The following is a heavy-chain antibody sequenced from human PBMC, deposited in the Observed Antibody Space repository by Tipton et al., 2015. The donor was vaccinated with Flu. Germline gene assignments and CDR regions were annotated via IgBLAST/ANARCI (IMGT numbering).Heavy chain of an antibody. D-gene: IGHD4-23*01. CDR3: AGEEERQTPYSYVDV. V-gene: IGHV6-1*01. CDR1: GDSVSSNSAA. Sequence: GLVKPSQTLSLTCAISGDSVSSNSAAWNWIRQSPSRGLEWLGRTYYRSKWFNDYAVSVKSRITINPDTSKNQFSLQLNSVTPEDSAVYYCAGEEERQTPYSYVDVWEKGPRSPSP. J-gene: IGHJ6*03. CDR2: TYYRSKWFN.